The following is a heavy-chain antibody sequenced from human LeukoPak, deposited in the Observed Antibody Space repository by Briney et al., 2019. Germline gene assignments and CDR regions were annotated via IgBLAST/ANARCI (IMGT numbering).Heavy chain of an antibody. J-gene: IGHJ4*02. V-gene: IGHV4-59*01. CDR2: ISYSGST. D-gene: IGHD5-12*01. CDR1: GGSISSYY. CDR3: ARGFDSKSTYFDY. Sequence: SETLSLTCTVSGGSISSYYWSWIRQPPRKGLEWIGYISYSGSTNYNPSLKSRVTISLDTSKNQFSLKLRSVTAADTAVYYCARGFDSKSTYFDYWGQGTLVTVSS.